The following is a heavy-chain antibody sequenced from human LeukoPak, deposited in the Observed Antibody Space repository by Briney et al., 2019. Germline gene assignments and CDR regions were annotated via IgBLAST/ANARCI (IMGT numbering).Heavy chain of an antibody. J-gene: IGHJ4*02. CDR2: IWYDGSNK. Sequence: GVSLRLSCAASGFTFSSYGMHWVRQAPGKGLEWVAVIWYDGSNKYYADFVKGRFTISRDNSKNTLYLQMNSLRAEDTAVYYCARDLGSGWYPSLDYWGQGTLVTVSS. CDR3: ARDLGSGWYPSLDY. V-gene: IGHV3-33*01. CDR1: GFTFSSYG. D-gene: IGHD6-19*01.